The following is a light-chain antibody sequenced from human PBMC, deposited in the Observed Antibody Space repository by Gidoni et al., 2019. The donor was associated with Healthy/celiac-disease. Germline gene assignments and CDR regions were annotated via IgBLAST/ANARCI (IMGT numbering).Light chain of an antibody. CDR2: GAS. CDR1: QSVSSSY. CDR3: QQYGSSLPLT. Sequence: EIVLTQSPGTLSLSPGERATLSCRASQSVSSSYLAWYQQKPGQAPRLIIYGASSRATGIPDRFSGSGSGTDFTLTISRLEPEDFAVYYCQQYGSSLPLTFGGGTKVEIK. J-gene: IGKJ4*01. V-gene: IGKV3-20*01.